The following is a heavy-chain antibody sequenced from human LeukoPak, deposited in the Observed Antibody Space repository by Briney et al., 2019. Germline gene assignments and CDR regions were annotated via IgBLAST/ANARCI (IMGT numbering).Heavy chain of an antibody. J-gene: IGHJ4*01. CDR3: ARDVSLGYYDNSDHIPQTYFDN. Sequence: PSQTLRLTCTVSGGSISSGGLYWSCIRQHPGQGLEWIGYIYYSGSTNYSPALKSRVTISADTSKNQFSLNLSSVTAADTAVYYCARDVSLGYYDNSDHIPQTYFDNWGHGPVTTVTS. D-gene: IGHD3-22*01. V-gene: IGHV4-31*03. CDR2: IYYSGST. CDR1: GGSISSGGLY.